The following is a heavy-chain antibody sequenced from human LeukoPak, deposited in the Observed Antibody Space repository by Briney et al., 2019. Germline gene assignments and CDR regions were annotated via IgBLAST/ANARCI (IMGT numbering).Heavy chain of an antibody. D-gene: IGHD3-16*02. Sequence: PGGSLRLSCAASGFTFSSYGMHWVRQAPGKGLEWVAVVWYDGSNKYYADSVKGRFTISRDNSKNTLCLQMNSLRAEDTAVYYCARDSYDYVWGSYRYTNYFDYWGQGTLVTVSS. CDR1: GFTFSSYG. V-gene: IGHV3-33*01. J-gene: IGHJ4*02. CDR3: ARDSYDYVWGSYRYTNYFDY. CDR2: VWYDGSNK.